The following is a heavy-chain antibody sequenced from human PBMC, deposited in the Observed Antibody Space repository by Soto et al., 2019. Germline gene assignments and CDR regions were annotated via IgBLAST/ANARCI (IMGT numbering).Heavy chain of an antibody. CDR1: VGSISSGGYY. D-gene: IGHD6-13*01. CDR2: IYYSGST. Sequence: TLSLTCTVSVGSISSGGYYWSWILQHPGKGLEWIGYIYYSGSTYYNPSLKSRVTISVDTSKNQFSLKLSSVTAADTAVYYCARDRMAAARYYGMDVWGQGTTVTVSS. J-gene: IGHJ6*02. V-gene: IGHV4-31*03. CDR3: ARDRMAAARYYGMDV.